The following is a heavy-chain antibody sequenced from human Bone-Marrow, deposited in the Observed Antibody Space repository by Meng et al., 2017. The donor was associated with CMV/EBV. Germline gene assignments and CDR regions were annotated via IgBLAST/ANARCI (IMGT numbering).Heavy chain of an antibody. V-gene: IGHV3-23*01. D-gene: IGHD6-19*01. CDR1: GFTFSSYA. Sequence: SGFTFSSYAMSWVRQAPGKGLEWVSAISGSGGSTYYADSVKGRFTISRDNSKNTLYLQMNSLRAEDTAVYYCATARSSGWYLWDFDYWGQGTLVTVSS. CDR2: ISGSGGST. J-gene: IGHJ4*02. CDR3: ATARSSGWYLWDFDY.